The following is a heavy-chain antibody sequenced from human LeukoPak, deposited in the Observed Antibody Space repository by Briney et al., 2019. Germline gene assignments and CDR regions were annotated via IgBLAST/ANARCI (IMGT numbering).Heavy chain of an antibody. CDR3: ARDGTENSSGLLGYYGMDV. CDR1: GFTVSSNY. CDR2: IYSGGST. Sequence: PGGSLRLSCAASGFTVSSNYMSWVRQAPGKGLEWVSVIYSGGSTYYADSVKGRFTISRDNSKNTLYLQMNGLRAEDTAVYYCARDGTENSSGLLGYYGMDVWGQGTTVTVSS. V-gene: IGHV3-66*01. J-gene: IGHJ6*02. D-gene: IGHD6-19*01.